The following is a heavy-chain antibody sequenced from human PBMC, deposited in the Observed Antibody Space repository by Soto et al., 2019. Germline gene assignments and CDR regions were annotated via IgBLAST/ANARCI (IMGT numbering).Heavy chain of an antibody. CDR3: ARDYKRENCGSVRCNSLDV. J-gene: IGHJ6*02. CDR1: GYSFTDYH. V-gene: IGHV1-2*04. Sequence: ASVKVSCKASGYSFTDYHVHWVRQAPGQGLEWLGRINPKSGGTSTAQKFQGWVTMTRDTSINTAYMDLTRLRSDDTAVYYCARDYKRENCGSVRCNSLDVWGQGTTVTVSS. CDR2: INPKSGGT. D-gene: IGHD2-21*01.